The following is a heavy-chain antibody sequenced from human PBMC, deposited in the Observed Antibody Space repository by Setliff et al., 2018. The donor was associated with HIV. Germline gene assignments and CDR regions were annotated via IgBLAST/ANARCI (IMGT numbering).Heavy chain of an antibody. CDR3: ARGAELLWFGELHNIPYFDY. J-gene: IGHJ4*02. V-gene: IGHV4-38-2*01. D-gene: IGHD3-10*01. Sequence: SETLSLTCDVSGFSISSRYYWGWIRQSPGKGLEWIGNIYHTGSSYYNPSLNDRATISLDTSKNQFSLKLNSVTAADTAVYYCARGAELLWFGELHNIPYFDYWGQGTLVTVSS. CDR2: IYHTGSS. CDR1: GFSISSRYY.